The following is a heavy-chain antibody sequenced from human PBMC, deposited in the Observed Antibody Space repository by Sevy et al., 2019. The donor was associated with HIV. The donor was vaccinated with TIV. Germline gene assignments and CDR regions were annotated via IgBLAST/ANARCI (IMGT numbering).Heavy chain of an antibody. J-gene: IGHJ4*02. CDR2: FDPEDGER. CDR1: GHTLTDLS. D-gene: IGHD3-22*01. Sequence: ASVKVSCKASGHTLTDLSMHWVRQAPGKGFEWIGRFDPEDGERIYAQKFQGRVTMTEDTSTDTAYMELSSLRSDDTAVYYCSATREYCSDSYGYFDYWGQGTLVTVSS. V-gene: IGHV1-24*01. CDR3: SATREYCSDSYGYFDY.